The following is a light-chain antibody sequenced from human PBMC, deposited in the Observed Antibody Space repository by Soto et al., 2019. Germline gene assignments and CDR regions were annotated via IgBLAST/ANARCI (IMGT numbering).Light chain of an antibody. CDR1: NSNIGRYS. CDR2: SDD. CDR3: AAWDDNLNGPL. V-gene: IGLV1-44*01. Sequence: QSMLTQPPSLSGTPGQRVTISCSGSNSNIGRYSVNWYQHFPGTAPKILIYSDDERPSGVPDRFSGSKSGTSASLAIGGLQSEDEAEYYCAAWDDNLNGPLFGGGTKLTVL. J-gene: IGLJ3*02.